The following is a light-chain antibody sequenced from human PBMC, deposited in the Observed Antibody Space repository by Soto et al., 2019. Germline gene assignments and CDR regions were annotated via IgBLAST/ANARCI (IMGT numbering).Light chain of an antibody. CDR3: SSYTSSIPYV. CDR2: EVS. V-gene: IGLV2-14*01. CDR1: SSDVGGYNY. Sequence: QSVLTQPASVSGSPGQSITISCTGTSSDVGGYNYVSWYQQHPGKAPKLMIYEVSNRPSGVSNRFSGSKSGNTASLTISVLQSEDEADYYCSSYTSSIPYVFGTVTKLTVL. J-gene: IGLJ1*01.